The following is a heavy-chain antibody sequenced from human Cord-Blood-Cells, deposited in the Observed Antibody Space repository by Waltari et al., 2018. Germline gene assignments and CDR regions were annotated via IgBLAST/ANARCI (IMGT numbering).Heavy chain of an antibody. CDR1: GVTFSGYS. CDR3: ARGPAGGTFDY. V-gene: IGHV3-21*01. J-gene: IGHJ4*02. D-gene: IGHD3-16*01. CDR2: ISSSSSYI. Sequence: EVQLVESGGGRVKPGGSLRLSCAASGVTFSGYSMNWVRQAPGKGLEWVSSISSSSSYIYYADSVKGRFTISRDNAKNSLYLQMNSLRAEDTAVYYCARGPAGGTFDYWGQGTLVTVSS.